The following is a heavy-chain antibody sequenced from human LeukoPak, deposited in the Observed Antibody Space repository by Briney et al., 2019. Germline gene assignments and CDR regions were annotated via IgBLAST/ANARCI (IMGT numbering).Heavy chain of an antibody. CDR2: INHSGST. CDR3: AGSIRWSATLDY. D-gene: IGHD1-26*01. J-gene: IGHJ4*02. CDR1: GGSFSAYY. V-gene: IGHV4-34*01. Sequence: SETLSLTCAVYGGSFSAYYWSSLRQPPGKGLEWIGEINHSGSTNYNPPLKSRVTISVDASKNHFSLKLSSVTAADTAVYYCAGSIRWSATLDYWGQGTLVTVSS.